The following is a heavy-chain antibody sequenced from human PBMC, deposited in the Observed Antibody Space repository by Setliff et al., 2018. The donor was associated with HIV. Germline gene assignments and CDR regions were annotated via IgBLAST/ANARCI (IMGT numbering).Heavy chain of an antibody. CDR2: ISGTGGST. CDR1: GFTFSSYA. V-gene: IGHV3-23*01. D-gene: IGHD5-18*01. CDR3: AILDVDTTMVIYYGMDV. Sequence: GGSLRLSCSASGFTFSSYAMSWVRQAPGKGLEWVSVISGTGGSTYYADSVKGRFTISRDNSKNTLSLQMNSLKAEDTAVYYCAILDVDTTMVIYYGMDVWGQGTTVTVSS. J-gene: IGHJ6*02.